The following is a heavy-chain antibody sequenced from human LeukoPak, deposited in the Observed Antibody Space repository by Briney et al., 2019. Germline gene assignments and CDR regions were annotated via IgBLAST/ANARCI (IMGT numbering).Heavy chain of an antibody. CDR2: FSGSGGSA. CDR3: ARGAVTRDFDF. Sequence: GGSLRLSCAASGFTFSSYAMSWVRQAPGKGLEWVSAFSGSGGSAYSADSVKGRFTISRDNSKNTLYLQMDSLRVEDTATYFCARGAVTRDFDFWGQGVLVIVSS. D-gene: IGHD4-17*01. CDR1: GFTFSSYA. V-gene: IGHV3-23*01. J-gene: IGHJ4*02.